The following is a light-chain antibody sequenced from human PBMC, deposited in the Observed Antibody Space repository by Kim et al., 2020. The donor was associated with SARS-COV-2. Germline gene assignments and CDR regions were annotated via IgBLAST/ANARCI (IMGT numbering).Light chain of an antibody. CDR3: QQYGRAPST. CDR2: GAS. Sequence: EVVLTQSPGTLSLSPGERATLSCRASQSVTSNYLAWYQQRPGQPPRLLIYGASSRATDIPDKFSGSGSGTDFTLTISRLEPDDFAVYYCQQYGRAPSTFGQGTKVDIK. J-gene: IGKJ1*01. CDR1: QSVTSNY. V-gene: IGKV3-20*01.